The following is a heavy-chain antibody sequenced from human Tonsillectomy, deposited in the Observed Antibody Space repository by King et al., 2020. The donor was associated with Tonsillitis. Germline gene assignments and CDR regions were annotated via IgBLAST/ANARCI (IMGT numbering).Heavy chain of an antibody. Sequence: VQLVESGGALVKPEGSLRLSCVVSGFPLSDAWVSWVRQAPGKGLEWVGRIKSISRGGTPDYAAPVKGRFTISRDESNNILYLQMNSLKIEDTAVYYCSYEGTSYAFRSLDSWGQGTQVTVSS. CDR3: SYEGTSYAFRSLDS. V-gene: IGHV3-15*02. CDR2: IKSISRGGTP. CDR1: GFPLSDAW. D-gene: IGHD3-16*01. J-gene: IGHJ4*02.